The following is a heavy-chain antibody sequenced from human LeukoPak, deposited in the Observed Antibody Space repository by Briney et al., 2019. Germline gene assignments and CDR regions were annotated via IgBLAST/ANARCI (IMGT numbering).Heavy chain of an antibody. D-gene: IGHD4-17*01. CDR3: ARLTVTYYFDY. CDR1: GFTLSSNY. V-gene: IGHV3-53*01. CDR2: IYIGGTT. J-gene: IGHJ4*02. Sequence: PGGSLRLSCADSGFTLSSNYMSWVRQAPGKRLEWVSVIYIGGTTYYADSVTGRFTISIDNSKNTLYLQMSSLRAEDTAVYYCARLTVTYYFDYWGQGPLVSVSS.